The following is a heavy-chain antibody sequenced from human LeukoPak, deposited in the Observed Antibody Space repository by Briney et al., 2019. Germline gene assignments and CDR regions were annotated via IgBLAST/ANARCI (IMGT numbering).Heavy chain of an antibody. V-gene: IGHV1-46*01. J-gene: IGHJ4*02. CDR2: INPSGGST. CDR1: GYTFTSYY. D-gene: IGHD5-24*01. Sequence: ASVKVSCKASGYTFTSYYMHWVRQTPGQGLEWRGIINPSGGSTSYAQKFQGRVTMTRDTSTSTVYMELSSLRSEDTAVYYCARDFRDGYNSPEYYFHYWGQGTLVTVSS. CDR3: ARDFRDGYNSPEYYFHY.